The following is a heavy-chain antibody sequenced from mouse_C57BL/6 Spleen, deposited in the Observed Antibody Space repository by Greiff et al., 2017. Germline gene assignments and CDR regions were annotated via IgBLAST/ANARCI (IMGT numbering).Heavy chain of an antibody. CDR3: TRASTAVVARYFDV. CDR1: GYTFTDYE. V-gene: IGHV1-15*01. CDR2: IDPETGGT. Sequence: VKLQQSGAELVRPGASVTLSCKASGYTFTDYEMHWVKQTPVHGLEWIGAIDPETGGTAYNQKFKGKAIMTADKSSSTAYMELRSLTSEDAAVYYCTRASTAVVARYFDVWGTGTTVTVSS. D-gene: IGHD1-1*01. J-gene: IGHJ1*03.